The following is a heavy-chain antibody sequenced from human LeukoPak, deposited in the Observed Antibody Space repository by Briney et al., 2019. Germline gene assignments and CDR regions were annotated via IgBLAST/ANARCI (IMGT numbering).Heavy chain of an antibody. CDR1: GYTFTSYG. CDR2: ISAYNGNT. CDR3: ARNHSGSPAAFDI. V-gene: IGHV1-18*01. D-gene: IGHD6-13*01. J-gene: IGHJ3*02. Sequence: ASMTVSCKASGYTFTSYGITWVRQAPGQGLEWMGWISAYNGNTNYAQNFQGRVTMTTDTSTSTAYMELRSLRSDDTAVYYCARNHSGSPAAFDIGGQGTTVTVSS.